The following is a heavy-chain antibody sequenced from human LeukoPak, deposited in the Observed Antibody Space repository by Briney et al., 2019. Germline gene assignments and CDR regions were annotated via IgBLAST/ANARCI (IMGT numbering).Heavy chain of an antibody. V-gene: IGHV3-11*01. Sequence: GGSLRLSCVASGFTLSDYYMSWIRQAPGKGLEWVSYISSSGSTIYYADSVKGRFTISRDNAKNSLYLQINSLRAEDTAVYYCAGYCSGGNCYRRSDYWGQGTLVTVSS. J-gene: IGHJ4*02. CDR3: AGYCSGGNCYRRSDY. D-gene: IGHD2-15*01. CDR1: GFTLSDYY. CDR2: ISSSGSTI.